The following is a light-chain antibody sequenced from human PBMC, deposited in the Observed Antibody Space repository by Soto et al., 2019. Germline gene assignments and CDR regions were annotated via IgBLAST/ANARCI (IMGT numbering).Light chain of an antibody. CDR1: ERIYSAY. J-gene: IGKJ4*01. CDR3: QQRGT. Sequence: EFVFPQSPGTLSLSRGALATLSCRASERIYSAYLGWYQQKPGQAPRLLIYDASNRATGIPARFSGSGSGTDFTLTISSLEPEDFAVYYCQQRGTFGGGTKVDI. V-gene: IGKV3-11*01. CDR2: DAS.